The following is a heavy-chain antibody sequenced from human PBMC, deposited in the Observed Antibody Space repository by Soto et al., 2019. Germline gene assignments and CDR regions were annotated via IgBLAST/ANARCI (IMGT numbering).Heavy chain of an antibody. D-gene: IGHD6-13*01. CDR3: ARDSVASKFARAAAEHNYYYYYGMDV. CDR1: GDSVSSNSAA. Sequence: PSQTLSLTCAISGDSVSSNSAAWNWIRQSPSRGLEWLGRTYYRSKWYNDYAVSVKSRITINPDTSKNQFSLQLNSVTPEDTAVYYCARDSVASKFARAAAEHNYYYYYGMDVWGQGTTVNVSS. J-gene: IGHJ6*02. CDR2: TYYRSKWYN. V-gene: IGHV6-1*01.